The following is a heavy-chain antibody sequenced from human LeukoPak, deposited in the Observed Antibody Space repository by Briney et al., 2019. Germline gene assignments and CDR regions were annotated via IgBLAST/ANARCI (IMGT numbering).Heavy chain of an antibody. V-gene: IGHV4-59*01. J-gene: IGHJ4*02. CDR3: ARGGYSYGYAWFY. Sequence: SETLSLTCTVSGGSISSYYWSWIRQPPGKGLEWIGYIYYSGSTNYNPSLKSRVTISVDTSKNQFSLKLSSVTAADMAVYYCARGGYSYGYAWFYWGQGTLVTVSS. CDR2: IYYSGST. CDR1: GGSISSYY. D-gene: IGHD5-18*01.